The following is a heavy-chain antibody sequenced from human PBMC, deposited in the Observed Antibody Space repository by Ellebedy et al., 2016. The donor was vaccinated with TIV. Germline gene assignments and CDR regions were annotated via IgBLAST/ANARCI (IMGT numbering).Heavy chain of an antibody. CDR1: GYTFTSYA. Sequence: AASVKVSCKASGYTFTSYAMHWVRQAPGQRLEWMGWINAGNGNTKYSQKFQGRVTITRDTSASTAYMELSSLRSEDTAVYYCARGSPYGDSFDYWGQGTLVTVSS. D-gene: IGHD4-17*01. CDR2: INAGNGNT. CDR3: ARGSPYGDSFDY. J-gene: IGHJ4*02. V-gene: IGHV1-3*01.